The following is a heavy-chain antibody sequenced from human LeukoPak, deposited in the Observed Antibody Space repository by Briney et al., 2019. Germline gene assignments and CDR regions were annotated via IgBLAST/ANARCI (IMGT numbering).Heavy chain of an antibody. V-gene: IGHV4-30-4*08. CDR1: GGSISSGGYY. J-gene: IGHJ4*02. Sequence: SQTLSLTCTVSGGSISSGGYYWSWVRQPPGKGLEWIGYIYYSGSTYYNPSLKSRVTISVDTSKNQFSLKLSSVTAADTAVYYCAREAGLNDFDYWGQGTLVTVSS. CDR2: IYYSGST. D-gene: IGHD4/OR15-4a*01. CDR3: AREAGLNDFDY.